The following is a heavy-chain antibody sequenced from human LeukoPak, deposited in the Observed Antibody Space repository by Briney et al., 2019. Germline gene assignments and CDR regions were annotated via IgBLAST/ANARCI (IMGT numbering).Heavy chain of an antibody. V-gene: IGHV3-30*02. J-gene: IGHJ3*02. CDR3: ARDCGGDCFSLDAFDI. CDR2: IRYDGSNK. D-gene: IGHD2-21*02. CDR1: GFTFSSYA. Sequence: PGGSLRLSCAASGFTFSSYAMHWVRQAPGKGLEWVAFIRYDGSNKYYADSVKGRFTISRDNSKNTLYLQMNSLRAEDTAFYYCARDCGGDCFSLDAFDIWGQGSMVIVSS.